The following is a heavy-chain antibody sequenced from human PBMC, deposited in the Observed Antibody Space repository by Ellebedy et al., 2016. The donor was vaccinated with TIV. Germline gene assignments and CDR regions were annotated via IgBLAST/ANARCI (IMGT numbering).Heavy chain of an antibody. J-gene: IGHJ6*02. CDR2: ISSSGSTI. Sequence: GESLKISCAASGFTFSDYYMSWIRQAPGKGLEWVSYISSSGSTIYYADSVKGRFTISRDNSKNSLYLQMNSLRTEDTALYYCAKDKVDCSSTSCYEINGMDVWGQGTTVTVSS. V-gene: IGHV3-11*01. CDR3: AKDKVDCSSTSCYEINGMDV. CDR1: GFTFSDYY. D-gene: IGHD2-2*01.